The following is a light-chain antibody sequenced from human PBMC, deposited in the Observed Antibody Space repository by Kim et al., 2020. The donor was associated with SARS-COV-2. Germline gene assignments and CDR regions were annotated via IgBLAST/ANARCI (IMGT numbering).Light chain of an antibody. CDR1: QDIRND. V-gene: IGKV1-6*01. Sequence: SASVGDRVTITSRESQDIRNDLGWYQQRPGKAPRLLIFAATALQSRVPSRFSGSGSGTEFILTIDSLQPEDFATYFCQQDHNYPRTFGQGTTVEI. J-gene: IGKJ1*01. CDR2: AAT. CDR3: QQDHNYPRT.